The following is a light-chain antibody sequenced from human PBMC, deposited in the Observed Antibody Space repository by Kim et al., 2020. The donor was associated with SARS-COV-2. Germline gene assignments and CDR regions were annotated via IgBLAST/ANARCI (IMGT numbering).Light chain of an antibody. V-gene: IGLV2-11*01. CDR3: CSYAGSYTYV. Sequence: GQSVTNSCTGTSSDVGGYNYVSWYQQHPGKAPKLMIYDVSKRPSGVPDGFSGSKSGNTASLTISGLQAEDEADYYCCSYAGSYTYVFGTGTKVTVL. CDR1: SSDVGGYNY. J-gene: IGLJ1*01. CDR2: DVS.